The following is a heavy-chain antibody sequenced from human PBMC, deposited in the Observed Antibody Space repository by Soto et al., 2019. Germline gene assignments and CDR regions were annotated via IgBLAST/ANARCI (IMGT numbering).Heavy chain of an antibody. Sequence: GGSLRLSCAASGFTFSSYGMHWVRQAPGKGLEWVAVISYDGSNKYYADSVKGRFTISRDNSKNTLYLQMNSLRAEDTAVYYCAKASTVYDSSGYYYFDYWGQGNLVTVSS. J-gene: IGHJ4*02. CDR3: AKASTVYDSSGYYYFDY. D-gene: IGHD3-22*01. CDR1: GFTFSSYG. CDR2: ISYDGSNK. V-gene: IGHV3-30*18.